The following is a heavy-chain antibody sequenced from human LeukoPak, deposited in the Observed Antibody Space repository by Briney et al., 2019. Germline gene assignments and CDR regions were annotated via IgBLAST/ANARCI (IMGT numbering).Heavy chain of an antibody. J-gene: IGHJ4*02. V-gene: IGHV3-33*01. Sequence: GRSLRLSGAASRFTVSSYGIQSIRQAPGKGLEWVAVIWYDGSDKYYVDSVKGRFTISRDNSKNTLYLQMNSLRVEDTAVYYCATFDYWGQGTLVTVSS. CDR1: RFTVSSYG. CDR2: IWYDGSDK. CDR3: ATFDY.